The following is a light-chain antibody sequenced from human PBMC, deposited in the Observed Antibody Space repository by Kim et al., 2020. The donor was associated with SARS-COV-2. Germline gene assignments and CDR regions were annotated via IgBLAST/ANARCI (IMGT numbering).Light chain of an antibody. CDR3: LQHESRPWT. CDR2: AAS. Sequence: ASVGDRVIITCRASQGIRTDLAWYQHKPGKAPKRLIYAASLLQTGVPARFSGSGLGTEFTLTISSLQPEDFATYYCLQHESRPWTFGQGTKVDIK. CDR1: QGIRTD. J-gene: IGKJ1*01. V-gene: IGKV1-17*01.